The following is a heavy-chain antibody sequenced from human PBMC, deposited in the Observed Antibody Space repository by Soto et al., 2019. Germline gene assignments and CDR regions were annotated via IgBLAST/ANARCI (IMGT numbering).Heavy chain of an antibody. V-gene: IGHV3-23*01. CDR1: GFTFSNYA. Sequence: QLLESGGGLVQTGGSLRLSCTASGFTFSNYAMSWVRQAPGKGLEWVSGIRSSGESTYYADSVKGRLTISRDNSKNRLYLQINSLRAEDTAVFYCAKGGRRVLIPMDGCGQGTTVTVSS. D-gene: IGHD2-8*01. CDR3: AKGGRRVLIPMDG. CDR2: IRSSGEST. J-gene: IGHJ6*02.